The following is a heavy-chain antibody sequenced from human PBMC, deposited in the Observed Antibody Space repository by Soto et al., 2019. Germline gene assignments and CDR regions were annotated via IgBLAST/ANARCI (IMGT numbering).Heavy chain of an antibody. V-gene: IGHV3-23*01. CDR3: VPWVSARFDY. CDR2: SSSKGANT. Sequence: GESLTLSCAASGFTFGSPYSHAISWVRESPGKGPEWVSTSSSKGANTHYAESVQIRFTISKDASRNTVHLHMNSLGADDSATYFCVPWVSARFDYWGHGTPVTVSS. CDR1: GFTFGSPYSHA. J-gene: IGHJ4*01. D-gene: IGHD2-8*01.